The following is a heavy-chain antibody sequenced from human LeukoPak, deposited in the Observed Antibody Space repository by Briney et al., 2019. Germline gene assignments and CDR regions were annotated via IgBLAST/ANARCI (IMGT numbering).Heavy chain of an antibody. CDR3: AGEVWDSGSYLDY. CDR2: IIPILGIA. V-gene: IGHV1-69*04. D-gene: IGHD1-26*01. J-gene: IGHJ4*02. CDR1: GGTFSSYA. Sequence: GASVKVSCKASGGTFSSYAISWVRQAPGQGLEWMGRIIPILGIANYAQKFQGRVTITADKSTSTAYMELSSLGSEDTAVYYCAGEVWDSGSYLDYWGQGTLVTVSS.